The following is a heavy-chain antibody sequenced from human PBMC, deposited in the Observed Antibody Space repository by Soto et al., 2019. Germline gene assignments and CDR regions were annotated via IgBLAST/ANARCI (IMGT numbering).Heavy chain of an antibody. CDR3: ATDSLLVGATANYFDY. CDR2: INPNSGGT. V-gene: IGHV1-2*02. J-gene: IGHJ4*02. CDR1: GYIFTGYY. Sequence: ASVKVSCKASGYIFTGYYMHWVRQAPGQGLEWMGWINPNSGGTNYAQKFQGRVTMTRDTSISTAYMELSRLRSDDTAVYYCATDSLLVGATANYFDYWGQGTLVTVSS. D-gene: IGHD1-26*01.